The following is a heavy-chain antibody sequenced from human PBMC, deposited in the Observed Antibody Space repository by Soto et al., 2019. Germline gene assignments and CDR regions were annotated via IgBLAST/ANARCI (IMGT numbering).Heavy chain of an antibody. D-gene: IGHD2-8*02. CDR1: GLSFDSYL. V-gene: IGHV3-7*01. Sequence: GGSLRLSCAAFGLSFDSYLMTWVRQTPGKRLEWVANIGLDGSSKYYVDSVKGRFTISRDNAKNSLYLQMNSLRVEDTAVYYCSRGPSHTDLWGQGTLVTVSS. J-gene: IGHJ4*01. CDR2: IGLDGSSK. CDR3: SRGPSHTDL.